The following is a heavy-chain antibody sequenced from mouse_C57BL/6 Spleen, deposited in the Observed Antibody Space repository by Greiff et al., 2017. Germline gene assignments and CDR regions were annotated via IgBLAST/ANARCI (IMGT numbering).Heavy chain of an antibody. D-gene: IGHD1-1*01. J-gene: IGHJ3*01. CDR1: GYAFSSYW. V-gene: IGHV1-80*01. CDR3: ARSDDYGSSPAWFAY. Sequence: QVQLKQSGAELVKPGASVKISCKASGYAFSSYWMNWVKQRPGKGLEWIGQIYPGDGDTNYNGKFKGKATLTADKSSRTAYMQLSSLTSEDSAVYFCARSDDYGSSPAWFAYWGQGTLVTVSA. CDR2: IYPGDGDT.